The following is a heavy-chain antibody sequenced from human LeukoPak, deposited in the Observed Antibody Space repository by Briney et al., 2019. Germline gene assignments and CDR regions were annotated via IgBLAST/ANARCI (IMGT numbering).Heavy chain of an antibody. CDR2: ISSSSGVTI. D-gene: IGHD6-19*01. V-gene: IGHV3-48*03. CDR1: GFAFSNYE. J-gene: IGHJ4*02. Sequence: TGGSLRLSCAASGFAFSNYEMNWVRQAPGKGLEWVSYISSSSGVTIYYADSVKGRFTISRDNAKNSLYLQMNSLRAEDTAVYYCARFTSGWYYFDHWGQGTLVTVSS. CDR3: ARFTSGWYYFDH.